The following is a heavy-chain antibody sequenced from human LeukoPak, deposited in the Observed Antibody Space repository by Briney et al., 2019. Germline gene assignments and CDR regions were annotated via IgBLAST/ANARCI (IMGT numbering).Heavy chain of an antibody. CDR2: ISWNSGSI. CDR1: GFTFDDYA. D-gene: IGHD3-9*01. CDR3: AKDLSSTKPYYDILTLSDAFDI. J-gene: IGHJ3*02. V-gene: IGHV3-9*01. Sequence: PGRSLRLSCAASGFTFDDYAMHWVRQAPGKGLEWVSGISWNSGSIGYADSVKGRFTISRDNAKNSLYLQMNSLRAEDTALYYCAKDLSSTKPYYDILTLSDAFDIWGQGTMVTVSS.